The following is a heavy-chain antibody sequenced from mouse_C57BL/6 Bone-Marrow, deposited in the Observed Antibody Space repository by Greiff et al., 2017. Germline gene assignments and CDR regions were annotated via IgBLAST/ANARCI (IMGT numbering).Heavy chain of an antibody. V-gene: IGHV2-4*01. CDR2: IWSGGST. J-gene: IGHJ4*01. Sequence: VQGVESGPGLVQPSQSLSITCTVPGFSLTSYGVHWVRQPPGKALEWLGVIWSGGSTDYNAAFISRLSLRKDNSKRQVFFKMNSLQADDTAIYYCAKKWDGYYYYAMDYWGQGTSVTVSS. CDR3: AKKWDGYYYYAMDY. CDR1: GFSLTSYG. D-gene: IGHD2-3*01.